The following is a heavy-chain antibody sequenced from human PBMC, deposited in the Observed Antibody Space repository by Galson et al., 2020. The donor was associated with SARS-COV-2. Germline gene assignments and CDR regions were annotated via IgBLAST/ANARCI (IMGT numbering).Heavy chain of an antibody. D-gene: IGHD6-13*01. CDR1: GYTFTSYG. V-gene: IGHV1-18*01. CDR3: ARVISPDNISRWSTYYDYMDV. Sequence: ASVKVSCKASGYTFTSYGISWVRQAPGQGLEWMGWISANNGYTIYAQKFQGRVTMTTDTSTSTAYMELRSLRSDDTAVYYCARVISPDNISRWSTYYDYMDVWGKGTTVTVSS. J-gene: IGHJ6*03. CDR2: ISANNGYT.